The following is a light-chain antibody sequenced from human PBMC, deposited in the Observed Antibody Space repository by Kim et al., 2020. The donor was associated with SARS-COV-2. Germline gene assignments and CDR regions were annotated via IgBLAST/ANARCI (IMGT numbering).Light chain of an antibody. CDR3: SSYTGSSTVV. Sequence: QSALTQPASVSGSPGQSITISCTGTSSDVGGYNYVSWYQQHPGKAPKLMIYDVSNRPSGVSNRFSGSKSGNTATLTISGLQAEDEAVYYCSSYTGSSTVVFGGGTQLTVL. J-gene: IGLJ2*01. V-gene: IGLV2-14*03. CDR2: DVS. CDR1: SSDVGGYNY.